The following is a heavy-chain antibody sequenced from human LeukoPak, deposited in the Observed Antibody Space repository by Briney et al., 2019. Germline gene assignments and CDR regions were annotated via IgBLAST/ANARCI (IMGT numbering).Heavy chain of an antibody. CDR3: VKGGLSSYIAVS. Sequence: PGGSLRLSCAASGFNFNKYVMTWVRQAPGKGLEWLSSIVPSGGSTHHADSVKGRFTISRDSSNNTLYLQMNNLRAEDTALYYCVKGGLSSYIAVSWGQGTLVTVSS. V-gene: IGHV3-23*01. CDR1: GFNFNKYV. CDR2: IVPSGGST. J-gene: IGHJ5*02. D-gene: IGHD3-10*01.